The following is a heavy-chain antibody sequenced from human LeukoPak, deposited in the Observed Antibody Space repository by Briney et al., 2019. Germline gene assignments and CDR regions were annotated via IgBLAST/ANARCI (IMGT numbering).Heavy chain of an antibody. D-gene: IGHD3-22*01. Sequence: GGSLRLSCAAAGFTFDAYGMHWLRQAPGKAPEWVAVISYDGSNTDFADSVKGRFSISRDRSKSTIYLQMDSLTTEDTAIYYCAKDVLSFKFYFEGSGYLGYFEDWGQGTLVIVSS. CDR2: ISYDGSNT. CDR3: AKDVLSFKFYFEGSGYLGYFED. J-gene: IGHJ1*01. CDR1: GFTFDAYG. V-gene: IGHV3-30*18.